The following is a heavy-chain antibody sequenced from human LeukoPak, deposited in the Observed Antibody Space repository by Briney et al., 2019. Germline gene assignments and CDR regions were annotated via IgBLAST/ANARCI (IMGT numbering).Heavy chain of an antibody. CDR3: ARGGCYYDFWSGYCPSFDY. V-gene: IGHV4-61*08. D-gene: IGHD3-3*01. CDR1: GGAISSGGYS. Sequence: SETLSLTCVVSGGAISSGGYSWSSIRQPPGKGLEWIGYIYYSGSTNYNPSLKSRVTISVDTSKNQFSLKLSSVTAADTAVYYCARGGCYYDFWSGYCPSFDYWGQGTLVTVFS. J-gene: IGHJ4*02. CDR2: IYYSGST.